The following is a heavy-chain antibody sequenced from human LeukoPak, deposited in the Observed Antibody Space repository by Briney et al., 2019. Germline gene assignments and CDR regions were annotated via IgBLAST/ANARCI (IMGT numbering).Heavy chain of an antibody. V-gene: IGHV3-7*01. D-gene: IGHD5-18*01. J-gene: IGHJ4*02. Sequence: GGSLRLSCAASGFTFSKYWISWVRQAPGKGLEWVANIKEDGSEKYYVDSVKGRFTISRDNAKNSLSLQMNSLRAEDTAVYYCAREVGYSYGTWGQGTLVTVSS. CDR3: AREVGYSYGT. CDR1: GFTFSKYW. CDR2: IKEDGSEK.